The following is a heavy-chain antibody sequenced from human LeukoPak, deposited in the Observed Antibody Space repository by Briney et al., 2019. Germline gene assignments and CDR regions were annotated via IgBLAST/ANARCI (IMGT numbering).Heavy chain of an antibody. CDR1: GGSITSYY. V-gene: IGHV4-59*01. Sequence: PSETLSLTCTVSGGSITSYYWSWIRQPPGKGLEWIGYIYNSGSTNYNPSLKSRVTISVDTSKNQFSLKPSSVTAADTAVYYCARLYSSSLGRVFDYWGQGTLVTVSS. CDR3: ARLYSSSLGRVFDY. D-gene: IGHD4-11*01. CDR2: IYNSGST. J-gene: IGHJ4*02.